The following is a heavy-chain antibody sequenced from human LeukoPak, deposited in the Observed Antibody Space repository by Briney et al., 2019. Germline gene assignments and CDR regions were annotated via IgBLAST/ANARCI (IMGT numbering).Heavy chain of an antibody. J-gene: IGHJ5*02. Sequence: PGGSLRLSCAASGFTFSDYYMSWIRLAPGKGLEWVSYISSSGSTIYYADSVKGRFTISRDNAKNSLYLQMNSLRAEDTAVYYCARDWEDIVVVPAAIAGVNWFDPWGQGTLVTVSS. CDR2: ISSSGSTI. CDR1: GFTFSDYY. V-gene: IGHV3-11*04. D-gene: IGHD2-2*01. CDR3: ARDWEDIVVVPAAIAGVNWFDP.